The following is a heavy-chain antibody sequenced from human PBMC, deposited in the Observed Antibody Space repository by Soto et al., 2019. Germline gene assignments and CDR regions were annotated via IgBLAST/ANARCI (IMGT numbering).Heavy chain of an antibody. Sequence: QVQLVQSGAEVKKPGSSVKVSCKASGGTFSIYAISWVRQAPGQGLEWMGGIIPIFGTANYAQKFQGRVTITADESTSTAYMELSSLRSEDTAVYYCASGRYCSGGSCYGESGYYYYYYGMDVWGQGTTVTVSS. V-gene: IGHV1-69*01. D-gene: IGHD2-15*01. J-gene: IGHJ6*02. CDR1: GGTFSIYA. CDR3: ASGRYCSGGSCYGESGYYYYYYGMDV. CDR2: IIPIFGTA.